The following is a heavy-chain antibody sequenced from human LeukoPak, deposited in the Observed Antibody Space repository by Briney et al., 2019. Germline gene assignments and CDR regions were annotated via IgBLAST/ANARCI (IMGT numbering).Heavy chain of an antibody. Sequence: GGSLRLSCTASGLTFGDYAMSWVRQAPGKGLEWVGFIRSKAYGGTTEYAASVKGRFTISRDDSKSIAYLQMNSLKTEDTAVYYCTRLDYDILTGDNWFDPWGQGTLVTVSS. V-gene: IGHV3-49*04. J-gene: IGHJ5*02. CDR3: TRLDYDILTGDNWFDP. CDR2: IRSKAYGGTT. D-gene: IGHD3-9*01. CDR1: GLTFGDYA.